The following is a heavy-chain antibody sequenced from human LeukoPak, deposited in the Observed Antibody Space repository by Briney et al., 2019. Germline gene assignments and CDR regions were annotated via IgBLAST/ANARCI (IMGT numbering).Heavy chain of an antibody. J-gene: IGHJ2*01. CDR2: INHSVSS. D-gene: IGHD3-22*01. Sequence: SQTLSDTRTVPVGSTSSGASDWGWIRQHPKRGLEWVGYINHSVSSYYSTSLGSRVTMSVDTSKNQVSLKLSSVTAEDSAVYYCARAARQGFTMIVVPFFYFDLWGRGTLVTVSS. V-gene: IGHV4-31*03. CDR1: VGSTSSGASD. CDR3: ARAARQGFTMIVVPFFYFDL.